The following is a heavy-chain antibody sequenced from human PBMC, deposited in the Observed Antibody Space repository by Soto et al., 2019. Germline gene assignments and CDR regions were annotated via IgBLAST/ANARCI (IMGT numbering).Heavy chain of an antibody. D-gene: IGHD3-3*01. CDR3: ARCNLGGYHIFRRDYYYYYMDV. V-gene: IGHV1-46*03. J-gene: IGHJ6*03. Sequence: ASVKVSCKASGYTFTSYYMHWVRQAPGQGLEWMGIINPSGGSTSYAQKFQGRVTMTRDTSTSTVYMELSSLRSEDTAVYYCARCNLGGYHIFRRDYYYYYMDVWGKGTTVTVSS. CDR1: GYTFTSYY. CDR2: INPSGGST.